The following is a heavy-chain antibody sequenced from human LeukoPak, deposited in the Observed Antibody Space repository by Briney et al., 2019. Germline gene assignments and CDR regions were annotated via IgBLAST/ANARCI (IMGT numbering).Heavy chain of an antibody. CDR2: IYYSGTT. D-gene: IGHD1-14*01. V-gene: IGHV4-39*01. CDR1: GGSISSSNYY. J-gene: IGHJ1*01. CDR3: AGEITSSCHH. Sequence: SETLSLTCTVSGGSISSSNYYWGWVRQPPGKGLAWIGSIYYSGTTFYKPALKSRATISVDTSKNQFSLKLSSVTAADTAVYYCAGEITSSCHHWGQGTLVTVSS.